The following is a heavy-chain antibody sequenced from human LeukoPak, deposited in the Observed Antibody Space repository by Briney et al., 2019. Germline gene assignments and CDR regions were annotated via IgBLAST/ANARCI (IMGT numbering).Heavy chain of an antibody. J-gene: IGHJ4*02. V-gene: IGHV1-3*01. CDR2: INAGNGNT. CDR1: GYTFTSYA. Sequence: GASVKVSCKASGYTFTSYAMHWVRQAPGQRLEWMGWINAGNGNTKYSQKFQGRVTITRDTSASTAYMEVSSLRSEDTAVYYCARDFGYSSSSGFDYWGQGTLVTVSS. CDR3: ARDFGYSSSSGFDY. D-gene: IGHD6-6*01.